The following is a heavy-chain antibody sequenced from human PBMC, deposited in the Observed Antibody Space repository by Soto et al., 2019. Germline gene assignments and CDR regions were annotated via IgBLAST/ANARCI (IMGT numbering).Heavy chain of an antibody. CDR1: GGTFSSYA. CDR3: ARDRSQIQLWSKYYYYGMDV. CDR2: IIPIFGTA. D-gene: IGHD5-18*01. J-gene: IGHJ6*02. Sequence: SVKVSCKASGGTFSSYAISWVRQAPGQGLEWMGGIIPIFGTANYAQKFQGRVTITADESTSTAYMELSSLRSEETAVYYCARDRSQIQLWSKYYYYGMDVWGQGTTVTVSS. V-gene: IGHV1-69*13.